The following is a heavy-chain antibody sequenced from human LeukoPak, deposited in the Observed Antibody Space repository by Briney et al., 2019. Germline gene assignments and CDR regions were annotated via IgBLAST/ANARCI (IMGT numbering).Heavy chain of an antibody. CDR2: INHSGST. CDR3: ARRGLSGED. Sequence: SETLSLTCAVYGGSFSGYYWSWIRQPPGKGLEWIGEINHSGSTNYNPSFKSRVTISVDTSKNQFSLKLSSVTAADTAVYYCARRGLSGEDWGQGTMVTVSS. D-gene: IGHD2-15*01. J-gene: IGHJ3*01. V-gene: IGHV4-34*01. CDR1: GGSFSGYY.